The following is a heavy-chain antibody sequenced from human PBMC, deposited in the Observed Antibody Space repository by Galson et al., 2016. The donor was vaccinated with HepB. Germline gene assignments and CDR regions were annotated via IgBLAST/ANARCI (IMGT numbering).Heavy chain of an antibody. D-gene: IGHD6-19*01. J-gene: IGHJ4*02. CDR2: ISSSSSYI. V-gene: IGHV3-21*01. CDR1: GFTFSTYS. CDR3: ARIAVAENGEAVIDY. Sequence: SLRLSCAASGFTFSTYSMNWVRQAPGKGLEWVSSISSSSSYIYYADSLKGRFTISRDNAKNSLYLQMNSLRGEDTAVYYCARIAVAENGEAVIDYWGQGTLVTISS.